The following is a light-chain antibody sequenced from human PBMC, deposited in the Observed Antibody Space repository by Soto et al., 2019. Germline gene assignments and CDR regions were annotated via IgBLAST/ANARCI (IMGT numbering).Light chain of an antibody. CDR1: EGISSW. CDR3: QQYHSYPWT. CDR2: KAS. J-gene: IGKJ1*01. V-gene: IGKV1-5*03. Sequence: DIQMTQSPSTLSASVGDRVTITCRASEGISSWLAWYQQKPGKAPKLLIYKASGVESGVPSRFSGSGSGTKFTLTISSLQPDDFATYYCQQYHSYPWTFGQGTKVEIK.